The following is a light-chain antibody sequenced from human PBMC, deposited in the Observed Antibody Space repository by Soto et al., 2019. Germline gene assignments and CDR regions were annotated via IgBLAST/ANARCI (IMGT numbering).Light chain of an antibody. Sequence: QSVLTQPPSASGTPGQRVNISCSGSSSNIGSNYVYWYRQFPGTAPKLLIQRNNQRPSGVPARFSGSKSGTSAPPAIRGVRSEDGVDFYCGGGDDCLSGPVSGGG. J-gene: IGLJ2*01. V-gene: IGLV1-47*01. CDR2: RNN. CDR3: GGGDDCLSGPV. CDR1: SSNIGSNY.